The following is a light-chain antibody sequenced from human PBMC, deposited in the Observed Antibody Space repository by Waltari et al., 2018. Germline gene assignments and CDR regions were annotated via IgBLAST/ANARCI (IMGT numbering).Light chain of an antibody. J-gene: IGLJ2*01. CDR2: DVT. V-gene: IGLV2-14*03. CDR3: SSYTSSSTPLV. CDR1: NSDVDAYNY. Sequence: QSALTQPASVSGSPGQSITISCTGTNSDVDAYNYVSWYQQHPGQAPKLMFYDVTSRPTGVSNRFSGSKSGNTASLTISGLQAEDEADYYCSSYTSSSTPLVFGGGTKLTVL.